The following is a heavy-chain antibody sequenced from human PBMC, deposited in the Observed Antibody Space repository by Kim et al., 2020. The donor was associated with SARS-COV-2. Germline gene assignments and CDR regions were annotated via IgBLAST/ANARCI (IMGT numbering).Heavy chain of an antibody. V-gene: IGHV3-21*01. Sequence: GGSLRLSCAASGFTFSSYSMNWVRQAPGKGLEWVSSISSSSSYIYYADSVKGRFTISRDNAKNSLYLQMNSLRAEDTAVYYCARTRWELTAFDIWGQGTMVTVSS. CDR2: ISSSSSYI. CDR1: GFTFSSYS. J-gene: IGHJ3*02. CDR3: ARTRWELTAFDI. D-gene: IGHD1-26*01.